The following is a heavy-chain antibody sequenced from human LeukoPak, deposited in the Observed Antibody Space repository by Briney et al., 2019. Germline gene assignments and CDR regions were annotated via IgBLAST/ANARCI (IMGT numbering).Heavy chain of an antibody. CDR3: ARSMGLLWFGELFRGGAFDI. Sequence: GGSLRLSCAASGFTFSSYEMNWVRQAPGKGLEWVSYVSSSGSTIYYADSVKGRFTISRDNAKNSLYLQMNSLRAGDTAVYYRARSMGLLWFGELFRGGAFDIWGQGTMVTVSS. V-gene: IGHV3-48*03. CDR1: GFTFSSYE. D-gene: IGHD3-10*01. CDR2: VSSSGSTI. J-gene: IGHJ3*02.